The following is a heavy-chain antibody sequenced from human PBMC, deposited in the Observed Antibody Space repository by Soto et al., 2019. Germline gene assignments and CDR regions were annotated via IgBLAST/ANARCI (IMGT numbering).Heavy chain of an antibody. CDR1: GGSISSGGFY. CDR2: IYYSGST. V-gene: IGHV4-31*03. Sequence: ASETLSLTCTVSGGSISSGGFYWSWIRQHPGKGLEWIGYIYYSGSTYYNPSLKSRVSISVDTSKNQFSLKLSSVTAADTAVYYCARDRGTTVTIHYFDYWGRGTQVTVSS. D-gene: IGHD4-4*01. J-gene: IGHJ4*02. CDR3: ARDRGTTVTIHYFDY.